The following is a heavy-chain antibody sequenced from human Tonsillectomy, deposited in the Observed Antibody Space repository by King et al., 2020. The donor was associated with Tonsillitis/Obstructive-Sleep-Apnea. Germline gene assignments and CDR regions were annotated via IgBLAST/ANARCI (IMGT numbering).Heavy chain of an antibody. J-gene: IGHJ3*02. D-gene: IGHD5-18*01. CDR3: ATGYSYGYSDAFDI. CDR1: GYTLTELS. Sequence: QLVQSGAEVKKPGASVKVSCKVSGYTLTELSMHWVRQAPGKGLEWMGGFDPEDGETIYAQKFQGRVAMTEDTSTDTAYMELSSLRSEDTAVYYCATGYSYGYSDAFDIWGQGTMVTVSS. V-gene: IGHV1-24*01. CDR2: FDPEDGET.